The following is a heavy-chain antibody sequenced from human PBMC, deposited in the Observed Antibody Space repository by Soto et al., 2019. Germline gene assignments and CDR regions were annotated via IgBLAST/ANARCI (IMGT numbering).Heavy chain of an antibody. V-gene: IGHV4-34*01. CDR2: MSHSGGT. D-gene: IGHD1-1*01. CDR3: ARVERGTATTVVDAFDI. Sequence: QVQLQQWGAGLLKPSETLSLTCAVFGGSVNSGNYYWSWIRQPPGKGLEWIGEMSHSGGTHFNPSRKSRVIISVDTSKNQFSLKMSSVTAADKALYYCARVERGTATTVVDAFDIWGPGTMVTVSS. J-gene: IGHJ3*02. CDR1: GGSVNSGNYY.